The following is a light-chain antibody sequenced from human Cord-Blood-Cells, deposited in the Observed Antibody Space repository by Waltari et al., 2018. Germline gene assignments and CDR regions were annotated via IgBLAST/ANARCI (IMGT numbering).Light chain of an antibody. V-gene: IGKV3-20*01. CDR1: QSVSSSY. Sequence: IVLTQSPGTLSLSPGERATLSCRASQSVSSSYLAWYQQKPGQAPRLLIYGASSRTTGIPDRFRCSGSGTDFTLTISRLEPEDFAVYDCQQYGSSPLTFGGGTKVEIK. J-gene: IGKJ4*01. CDR3: QQYGSSPLT. CDR2: GAS.